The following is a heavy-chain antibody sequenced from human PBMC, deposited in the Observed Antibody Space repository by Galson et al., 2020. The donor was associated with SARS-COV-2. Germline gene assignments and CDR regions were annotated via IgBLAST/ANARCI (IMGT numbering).Heavy chain of an antibody. CDR2: MYYSGST. CDR1: GGPISSYY. D-gene: IGHD4-4*01. V-gene: IGHV4-59*08. CDR3: ATSTTVSSVYYYGLDV. Sequence: SETLSLTCTVSGGPISSYYWSWIQQPPGKGLEWIGYMYYSGSTNYNPSLKSRVTISIDTSKNQFSLKLSSVTAADTAVYYCATSTTVSSVYYYGLDVWGQGTAVTVSS. J-gene: IGHJ6*02.